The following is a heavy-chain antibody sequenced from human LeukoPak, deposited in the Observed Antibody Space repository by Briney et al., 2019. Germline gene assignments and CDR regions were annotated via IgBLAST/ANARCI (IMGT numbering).Heavy chain of an antibody. Sequence: PGGSLRLSCAASGFTFSSYSMNWVRQAPGKGLEWVSYISGSSSTIYYADSVKGRFTISRDNAKNSLYLQMNSLRVEDTAFYYCVRHGYDSGWSVGGHVVFDIWGQGTVVTVSS. D-gene: IGHD6-19*01. J-gene: IGHJ3*02. CDR1: GFTFSSYS. V-gene: IGHV3-48*04. CDR2: ISGSSSTI. CDR3: VRHGYDSGWSVGGHVVFDI.